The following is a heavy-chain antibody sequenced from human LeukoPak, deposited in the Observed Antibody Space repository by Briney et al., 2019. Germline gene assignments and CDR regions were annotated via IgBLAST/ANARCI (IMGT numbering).Heavy chain of an antibody. CDR3: ATGHYDFWSGYYTSNWFDP. Sequence: SETLSLTCTVSGGSISGSSYYWGWIRQPPGKGLEWIGYIYYSGSTNYNPSLKSRVTISVDTSKNQFSLKLSSVTAADTAVYYCATGHYDFWSGYYTSNWFDPWGQGTLVTVSS. V-gene: IGHV4-61*05. CDR1: GGSISGSSYY. CDR2: IYYSGST. J-gene: IGHJ5*02. D-gene: IGHD3-3*01.